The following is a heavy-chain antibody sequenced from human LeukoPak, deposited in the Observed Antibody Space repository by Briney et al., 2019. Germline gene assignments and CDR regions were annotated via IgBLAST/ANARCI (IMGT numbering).Heavy chain of an antibody. V-gene: IGHV1-24*01. Sequence: ASVKVSCKVSGYTLTELSMHWVRQAPGKGLEWMGGFDPEDGETIYAQKFQGRVTMTEDTSTDTAYMELGSLRSEDTAVYYCATGTPPVRGDYDWWYYYYYYMDVWGKGTTVTISS. D-gene: IGHD5-12*01. CDR2: FDPEDGET. CDR1: GYTLTELS. CDR3: ATGTPPVRGDYDWWYYYYYYMDV. J-gene: IGHJ6*03.